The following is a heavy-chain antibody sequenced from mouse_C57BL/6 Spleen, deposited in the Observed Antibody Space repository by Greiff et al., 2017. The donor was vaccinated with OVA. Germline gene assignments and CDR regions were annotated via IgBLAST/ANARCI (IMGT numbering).Heavy chain of an antibody. J-gene: IGHJ2*01. D-gene: IGHD2-5*01. CDR3: TRARYSKDFDY. Sequence: EVMLVESGEGLVKPGGSLKLSCAASGFTFSSYAMSWVRQTPEKRLEWVAYISSGGDYIYYADTVKGRFTISRANARNTLYLQMSSLKSEDTAMYYGTRARYSKDFDYWGQGTTLTVSS. CDR1: GFTFSSYA. V-gene: IGHV5-9-1*02. CDR2: ISSGGDYI.